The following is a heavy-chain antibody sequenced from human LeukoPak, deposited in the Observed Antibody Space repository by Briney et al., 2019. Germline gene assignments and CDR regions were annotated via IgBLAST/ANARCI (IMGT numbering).Heavy chain of an antibody. J-gene: IGHJ1*01. CDR2: IIPIFGTA. D-gene: IGHD3-22*01. CDR1: GYTFTGYY. V-gene: IGHV1-69*05. CDR3: ARSSYYYDSSGYPEYFQH. Sequence: SVKVSCKAPGYTFTGYYMHWVRQAPGQGLEWMGGIIPIFGTANYAQKFQGRVTITTDESTSTAYMELSSLRSEDTAVYYCARSSYYYDSSGYPEYFQHWGQGTLVTVSS.